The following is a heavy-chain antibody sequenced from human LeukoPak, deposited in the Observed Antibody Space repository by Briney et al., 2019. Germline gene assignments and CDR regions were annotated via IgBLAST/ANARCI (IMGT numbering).Heavy chain of an antibody. V-gene: IGHV3-21*01. J-gene: IGHJ6*03. Sequence: GGSLRLSCAASGFTFSSYSMNWVRQAPGKGLEWVSSISSSSSYIYYADSVKGRFTISRDNAKNSLYLQMNSLRAEDTAVHYCARLSGSYFSYYYYYYMDVWGKGTTVTVSS. CDR2: ISSSSSYI. CDR1: GFTFSSYS. D-gene: IGHD1-26*01. CDR3: ARLSGSYFSYYYYYYMDV.